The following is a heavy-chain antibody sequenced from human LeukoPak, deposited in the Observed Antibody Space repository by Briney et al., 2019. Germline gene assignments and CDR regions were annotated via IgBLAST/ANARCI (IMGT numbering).Heavy chain of an antibody. CDR3: ARQIAAAGFNDY. D-gene: IGHD6-13*01. V-gene: IGHV4-39*01. Sequence: PSETLSLTCNVSGGSISSSSYYWGWIRQPPGKGLEWLGNVYYTGTTYYNPSLKSRVTISVDTSKNQFSLKLSSVTAADTAVYYCARQIAAAGFNDYWGQGTLVTVSS. J-gene: IGHJ4*02. CDR1: GGSISSSSYY. CDR2: VYYTGTT.